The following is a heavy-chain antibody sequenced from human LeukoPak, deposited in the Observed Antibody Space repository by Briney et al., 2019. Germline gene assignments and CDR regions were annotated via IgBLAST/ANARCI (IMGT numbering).Heavy chain of an antibody. Sequence: PSETLSLTCTVSGGSISSSSYYWGWIRQPPGKGLEWIGSIYYSGSTYYNPSLKSRVTISVDTSKNQFSLKLSSVTAADTAVYYCARHAGDFWSGYPPMDVWGKGTTVTVSS. CDR1: GGSISSSSYY. J-gene: IGHJ6*03. V-gene: IGHV4-39*01. CDR3: ARHAGDFWSGYPPMDV. D-gene: IGHD3-3*01. CDR2: IYYSGST.